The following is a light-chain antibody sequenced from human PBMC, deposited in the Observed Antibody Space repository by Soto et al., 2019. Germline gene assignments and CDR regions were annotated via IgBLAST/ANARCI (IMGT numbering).Light chain of an antibody. Sequence: QSVLTQPASVSGSPGQSITISCTGTSSDVGSYDLVSWYQQHPGKVPKLMIFGVTKRPSGVSDRFSGSKSGNTASLTISGLQAEDEADYYCSSYTFTSTLYVFGTGTKVTVL. CDR1: SSDVGSYDL. CDR2: GVT. V-gene: IGLV2-14*02. CDR3: SSYTFTSTLYV. J-gene: IGLJ1*01.